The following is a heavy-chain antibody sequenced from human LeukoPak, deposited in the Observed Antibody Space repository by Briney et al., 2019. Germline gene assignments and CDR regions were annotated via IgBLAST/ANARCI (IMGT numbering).Heavy chain of an antibody. V-gene: IGHV4-31*03. CDR2: IYYSGST. CDR1: GGSIGSGGYY. Sequence: SETLSLTCTVSGGSIGSGGYYWSWIRQHPGKGLEWIGYIYYSGSTYYNPSLKSRVTISVDTSKNQFSLKLSSVTAADTAVYYCARSQYYYDSSGYYEYYFDYWGQGTLVTVSS. CDR3: ARSQYYYDSSGYYEYYFDY. J-gene: IGHJ4*02. D-gene: IGHD3-22*01.